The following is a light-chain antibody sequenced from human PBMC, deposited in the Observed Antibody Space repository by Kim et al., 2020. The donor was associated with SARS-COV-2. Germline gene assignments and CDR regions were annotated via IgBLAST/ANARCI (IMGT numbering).Light chain of an antibody. CDR1: QNIGTY. J-gene: IGKJ2*01. V-gene: IGKV1-39*01. Sequence: DILMTQSPPSLSASVGDIVTITCRPSQNIGTYVTWYQQKPGKAPQFLIYAAATLQSGLPSRFSGSGSGTDFSLTISGLQPDDIATYFCQQTFNTPYTFVQGTKLEI. CDR2: AAA. CDR3: QQTFNTPYT.